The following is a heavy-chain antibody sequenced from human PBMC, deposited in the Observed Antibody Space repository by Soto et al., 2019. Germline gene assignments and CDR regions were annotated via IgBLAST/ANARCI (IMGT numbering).Heavy chain of an antibody. CDR1: GFTFSSYD. V-gene: IGHV3-23*01. J-gene: IGHJ4*02. Sequence: EVQLLESGGGLVQPGGSLSLSCAASGFTFSSYDMSWVRQAPGKGLEWVSTISGSTGSTYYAESVKGRFTISRDSSKSTLYLQMDSLRAEETAVSSCAKENDDWGQGTLVTVSS. CDR2: ISGSTGST. CDR3: AKENDD.